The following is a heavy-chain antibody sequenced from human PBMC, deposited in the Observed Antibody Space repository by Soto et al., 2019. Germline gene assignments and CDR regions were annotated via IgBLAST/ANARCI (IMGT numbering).Heavy chain of an antibody. CDR1: GGSISSSRYY. D-gene: IGHD3-10*01. CDR3: TNSNWFDP. CDR2: IYYSGST. Sequence: SETLSLTCPVSGGSISSSRYYWGWIRQPPGKGLEWIGRIYYSGSTYYNPSLKSRVTISVDTSKNQFSLKLSSVTAADTAVYYCTNSNWFDPWGQGTLVTVSS. J-gene: IGHJ5*02. V-gene: IGHV4-39*01.